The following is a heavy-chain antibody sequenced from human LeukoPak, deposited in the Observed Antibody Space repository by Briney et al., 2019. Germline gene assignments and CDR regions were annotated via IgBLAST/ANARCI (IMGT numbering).Heavy chain of an antibody. CDR1: GGSISSSSYY. CDR2: INHSGST. V-gene: IGHV4-39*07. CDR3: ARGATKYSSGWYAIGFWVKPFDY. Sequence: SETLSLTCTVSGGSISSSSYYWSWIRQPPGKGLEWIGEINHSGSTNYNPSLKSRVTISVDTSKNQFSLKLSSVTAADTAVYYCARGATKYSSGWYAIGFWVKPFDYWGQGTLVTVSS. D-gene: IGHD6-19*01. J-gene: IGHJ4*02.